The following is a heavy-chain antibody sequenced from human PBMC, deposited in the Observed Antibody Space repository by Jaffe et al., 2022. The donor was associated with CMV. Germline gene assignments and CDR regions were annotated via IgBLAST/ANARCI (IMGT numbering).Heavy chain of an antibody. CDR1: GGSISSYY. CDR3: ARDSHILTGYYNDAPSPLYYYYGMDV. D-gene: IGHD3-9*01. J-gene: IGHJ6*02. Sequence: QVQLQESGPGLVKPSETLSLTCTVSGGSISSYYWSWIRQPAGKGLEWIGRIYTSGSTNYNPSLKSRVTMSVDTSKNQFSLKLSSVTAADTAVYYCARDSHILTGYYNDAPSPLYYYYGMDVWGQGTTVTVSS. V-gene: IGHV4-4*07. CDR2: IYTSGST.